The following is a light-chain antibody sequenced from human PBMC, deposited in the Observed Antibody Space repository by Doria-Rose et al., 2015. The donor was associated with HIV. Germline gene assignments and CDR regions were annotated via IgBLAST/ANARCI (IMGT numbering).Light chain of an antibody. J-gene: IGKJ5*01. CDR3: QQYGTSRGS. Sequence: TQSPGTLSLSPGERATLSCRASQRVKSSYLAWYQQELGQAPRLLIYDASTRATGIPDRCSGSGSGTDFTLTISRLEPEDVAVYYCQQYGTSRGSFGQGARLEIK. V-gene: IGKV3-20*01. CDR2: DAS. CDR1: QRVKSSY.